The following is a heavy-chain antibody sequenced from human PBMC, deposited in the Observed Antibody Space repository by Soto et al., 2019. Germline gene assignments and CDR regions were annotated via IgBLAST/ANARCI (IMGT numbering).Heavy chain of an antibody. CDR1: GGSISSGGYY. CDR2: IYYSGST. V-gene: IGHV4-31*03. D-gene: IGHD2-15*01. J-gene: IGHJ5*02. Sequence: PSETLSLTCTVSGGSISSGGYYWSWIRQHPGKGLEWIGYIYYSGSTYYNPSLKSRVTISVDTSKNQFSLKLSSVTAADTAVYYCARDPGYCSGGSCYLRNNWFDPWGQGTLVTVSS. CDR3: ARDPGYCSGGSCYLRNNWFDP.